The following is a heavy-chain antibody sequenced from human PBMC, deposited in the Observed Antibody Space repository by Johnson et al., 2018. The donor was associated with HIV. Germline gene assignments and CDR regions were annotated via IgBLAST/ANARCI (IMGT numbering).Heavy chain of an antibody. CDR2: ISYDGSNK. CDR3: AKRRSDYGDYDALDI. CDR1: GFTFSSYP. V-gene: IGHV3-30*18. J-gene: IGHJ3*02. D-gene: IGHD4-17*01. Sequence: QVQLVESGGGVVQPGRSLRLSCAASGFTFSSYPMHWVRQAPGKGLEWVAVISYDGSNKYYADSVKGRFTISRDNSKNTLYLQMNSLRAEDTAVYYCAKRRSDYGDYDALDIWGQGTMVTVSS.